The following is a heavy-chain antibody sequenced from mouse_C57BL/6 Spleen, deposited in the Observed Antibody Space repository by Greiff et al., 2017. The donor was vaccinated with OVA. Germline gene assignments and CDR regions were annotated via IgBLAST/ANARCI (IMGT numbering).Heavy chain of an antibody. CDR2: IDPSDSYT. V-gene: IGHV1-59*01. D-gene: IGHD5-1*01. CDR3: ARRRGSNFAMDF. Sequence: QVHVKQPGAELVRPGTSVKLSCKASGYTFTSYWMHWVKQRPGQGLEWIGVIDPSDSYTNYNQKFKGKATLTVDTSSSTAYMQLSSLTSEDSAVYYCARRRGSNFAMDFWGKGTSVTVSS. J-gene: IGHJ4*01. CDR1: GYTFTSYW.